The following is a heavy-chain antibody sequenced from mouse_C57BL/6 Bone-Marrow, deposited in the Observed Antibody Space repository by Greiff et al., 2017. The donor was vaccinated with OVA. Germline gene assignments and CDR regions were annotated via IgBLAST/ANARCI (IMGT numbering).Heavy chain of an antibody. CDR2: IDPSDSYT. CDR1: GYTFTSYW. D-gene: IGHD2-3*01. V-gene: IGHV1-50*01. Sequence: VQLQQPGAELVKPGASVKLSCKASGYTFTSYWMQWVKQRPGQGLEWIGEIDPSDSYTNYNQKFKGKGTLTVDTSSSTAYMQLSSLTSEDSAVYYCAREGDGYYPFAYWGQGTLVTVSA. CDR3: AREGDGYYPFAY. J-gene: IGHJ3*01.